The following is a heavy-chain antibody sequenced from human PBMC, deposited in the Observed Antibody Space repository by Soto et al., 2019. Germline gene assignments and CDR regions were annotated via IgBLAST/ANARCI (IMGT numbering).Heavy chain of an antibody. D-gene: IGHD6-13*01. Sequence: QVQLQESGPGLVKPSETLSLTCTVSGGSISSYYWSWIRQPPGKGLEWIGYIYNSGSTNYNPSLKSRVTRSVDTSKNQFSLKLRSVTAADTAVYYCARGSTGYSSSWYRYWGQGTLVTVSS. CDR2: IYNSGST. CDR3: ARGSTGYSSSWYRY. J-gene: IGHJ4*02. V-gene: IGHV4-59*08. CDR1: GGSISSYY.